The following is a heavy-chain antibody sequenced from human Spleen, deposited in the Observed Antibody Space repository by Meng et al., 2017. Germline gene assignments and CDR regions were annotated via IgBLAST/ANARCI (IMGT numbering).Heavy chain of an antibody. CDR2: VNHSGNT. Sequence: VELQQWGQGLLEPSGILSPACGVYGGSFSGYYWSWIRQPPGKGLEWIGEVNHSGNTNYNPSLKSRVTISVDTSKNQFSLNLSSVTAADTAVYYCARGTPVVTPRWLDYWGQGTLVTVSS. CDR3: ARGTPVVTPRWLDY. J-gene: IGHJ4*02. D-gene: IGHD4-23*01. V-gene: IGHV4-34*01. CDR1: GGSFSGYY.